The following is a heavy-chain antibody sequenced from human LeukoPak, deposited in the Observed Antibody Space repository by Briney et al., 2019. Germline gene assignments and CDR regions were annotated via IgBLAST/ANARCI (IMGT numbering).Heavy chain of an antibody. V-gene: IGHV4-59*08. CDR1: GGSISSYY. CDR2: IYYSGST. D-gene: IGHD2-2*01. Sequence: SETLSLTCTVPGGSISSYYWSWIRQPPGKGLEWIGYIYYSGSTNYNPSLKSRVTISVDTSKNQFSLKLSSVTAADTAVYYCARYTAPPLYDIVVVPAATSRYYYGMDVWGQGTTVTVSS. CDR3: ARYTAPPLYDIVVVPAATSRYYYGMDV. J-gene: IGHJ6*02.